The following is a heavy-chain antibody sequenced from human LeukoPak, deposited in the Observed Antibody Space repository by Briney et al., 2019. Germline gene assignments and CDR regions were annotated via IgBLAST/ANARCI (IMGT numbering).Heavy chain of an antibody. Sequence: GRFPISRDNAKNSLYLHLNSLTVEDTAVYYCARETWWGRDDTWPGYLDYWGQGTLVTVSS. V-gene: IGHV3-11*06. CDR3: ARETWWGRDDTWPGYLDY. D-gene: IGHD2-15*01. J-gene: IGHJ4*02.